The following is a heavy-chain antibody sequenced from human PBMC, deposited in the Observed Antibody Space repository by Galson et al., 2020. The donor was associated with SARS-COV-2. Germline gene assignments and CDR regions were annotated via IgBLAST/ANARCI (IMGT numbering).Heavy chain of an antibody. D-gene: IGHD1-26*01. CDR2: TYYRSQWST. V-gene: IGHV6-1*01. Sequence: SQTLSLTCAISGDSVSSNSAAWNWIRQSPSRGLEWLGRTYYRSQWSTDYAVSVKSRITINPDTSKNQFSLQLNSVTPEDTAMYYCAGRVAGADSLDIWGQGTMVIVSS. CDR1: GDSVSSNSAA. CDR3: AGRVAGADSLDI. J-gene: IGHJ3*02.